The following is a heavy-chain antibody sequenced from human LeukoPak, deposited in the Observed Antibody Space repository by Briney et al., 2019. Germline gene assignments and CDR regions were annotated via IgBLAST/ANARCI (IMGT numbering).Heavy chain of an antibody. CDR3: ARDSGWYSFDY. D-gene: IGHD6-19*01. CDR1: EYTFTGYY. J-gene: IGHJ4*02. Sequence: GASVKVSCRASEYTFTGYYMHWVRQAPGQGVEWMGWINPDSGGTDYAQNFQGRVTMTRDTSISTAYMELSRLRSDDTAVYYCARDSGWYSFDYWGQGTLVTVSS. V-gene: IGHV1-2*02. CDR2: INPDSGGT.